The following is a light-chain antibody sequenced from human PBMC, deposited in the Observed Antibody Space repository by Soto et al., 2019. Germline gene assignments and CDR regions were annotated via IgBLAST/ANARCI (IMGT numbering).Light chain of an antibody. CDR3: QQYDSSPKT. J-gene: IGKJ1*01. CDR2: GAS. Sequence: EIVFTQSPATLSLSPGERATLSCRASQSVSSYLAWYQQKPGQAPRLLIYGASSRATGIPDRFSGSGSGTDFTLTISRLEPEDFAVYYCQQYDSSPKTFGQGTTVDIK. V-gene: IGKV3-20*01. CDR1: QSVSSY.